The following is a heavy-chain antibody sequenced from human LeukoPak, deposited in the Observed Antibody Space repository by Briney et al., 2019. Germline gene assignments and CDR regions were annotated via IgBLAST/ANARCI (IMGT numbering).Heavy chain of an antibody. D-gene: IGHD3-22*01. CDR3: ARDPRGGLYYENLNLG. Sequence: GGSLRLSCAASGFTFSDYYMSWIRQAPGKGLEWVSFISSSGSTIYYADSVKGRFTISRDNAKNSLYLQMNSLRAEDTAVYYCARDPRGGLYYENLNLGWGQGTLVTVSS. CDR1: GFTFSDYY. CDR2: ISSSGSTI. J-gene: IGHJ4*02. V-gene: IGHV3-11*01.